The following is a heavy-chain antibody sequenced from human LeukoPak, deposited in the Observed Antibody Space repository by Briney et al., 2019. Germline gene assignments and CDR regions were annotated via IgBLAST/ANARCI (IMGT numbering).Heavy chain of an antibody. V-gene: IGHV3-23*01. CDR2: ISGSGGST. D-gene: IGHD2-15*01. J-gene: IGHJ6*03. Sequence: GGSLRLSCAAPGFTFSSYGMSWVRQAPGKGLEWVSAISGSGGSTYYADSVKGRFTISRDNSKNTMYLQMNSLRAEDTALYYCAKDRWQLSPDYYYYMDVWGNGTTVTVSS. CDR3: AKDRWQLSPDYYYYMDV. CDR1: GFTFSSYG.